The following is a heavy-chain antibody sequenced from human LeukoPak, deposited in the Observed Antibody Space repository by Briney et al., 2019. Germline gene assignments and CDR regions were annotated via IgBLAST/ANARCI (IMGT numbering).Heavy chain of an antibody. J-gene: IGHJ4*02. V-gene: IGHV3-48*01. Sequence: GGSLRLSCAASGFTFSSYRMTWVRQAPGKGLEWVSYISNNSSTIYNADSVKGRFTISRDNAKNSLYLQMNSLRAEDTAVYYCARDSRTYYYGSGSSFDYWGQGTLVTVSS. CDR3: ARDSRTYYYGSGSSFDY. D-gene: IGHD3-10*01. CDR1: GFTFSSYR. CDR2: ISNNSSTI.